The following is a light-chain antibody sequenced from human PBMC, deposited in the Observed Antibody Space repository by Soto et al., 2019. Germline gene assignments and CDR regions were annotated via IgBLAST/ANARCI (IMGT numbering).Light chain of an antibody. V-gene: IGKV1-5*03. Sequence: DIQMTQSPSTLSASVGDRVTITCRASQSISSWLAWYQQKGGKAPKLLISKASNLDSGVPSRFSGSGSGTDFTLTISRLEPEDFAVYYCQQYGRSPWTFGQGTKVDIK. CDR2: KAS. J-gene: IGKJ1*01. CDR1: QSISSW. CDR3: QQYGRSPWT.